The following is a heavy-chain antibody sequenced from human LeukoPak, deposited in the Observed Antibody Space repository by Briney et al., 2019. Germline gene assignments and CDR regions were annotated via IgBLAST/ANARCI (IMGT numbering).Heavy chain of an antibody. J-gene: IGHJ4*02. Sequence: SETLPLTCTVSGGSISSYYWSWIRQPPGKGLEWIGYIYYSGSTNYNPSLKSRVTISVDTSKNQFSLKLSSVTAADTAVYYCARGIAVAAPDYWGQGTLVTVSS. CDR3: ARGIAVAAPDY. CDR1: GGSISSYY. D-gene: IGHD6-19*01. V-gene: IGHV4-59*01. CDR2: IYYSGST.